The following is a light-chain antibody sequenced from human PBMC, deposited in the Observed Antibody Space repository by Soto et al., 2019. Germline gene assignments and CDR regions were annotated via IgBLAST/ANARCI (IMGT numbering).Light chain of an antibody. CDR3: CSYAGSYSVI. CDR2: DVS. J-gene: IGLJ2*01. V-gene: IGLV2-11*01. Sequence: QPVLTQPRSVSGSPGQSVTISCTGTSSDVGGYKYVSWYQHHPGKAPKLMIYDVSDRPSGVPDRFSGSKSGNTASLTISGLQAEDEADYYCCSYAGSYSVIFGGGTKLTVL. CDR1: SSDVGGYKY.